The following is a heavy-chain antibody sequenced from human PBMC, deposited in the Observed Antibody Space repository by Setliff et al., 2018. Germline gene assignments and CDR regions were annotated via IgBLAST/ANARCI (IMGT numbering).Heavy chain of an antibody. J-gene: IGHJ6*02. CDR3: ARGSTMIQGVRLYYHGLDV. CDR2: IFPTGTT. V-gene: IGHV4-61*02. D-gene: IGHD3-10*01. CDR1: GDSITSGSVY. Sequence: CTVSGDSITSGSVYWSWIRQPAGKGLEWIGRIFPTGTTNYNPDLKSRVTMSVDTSKKRFSLMLRSVTAADTAIYYCARGSTMIQGVRLYYHGLDVWGQGTTVTVSS.